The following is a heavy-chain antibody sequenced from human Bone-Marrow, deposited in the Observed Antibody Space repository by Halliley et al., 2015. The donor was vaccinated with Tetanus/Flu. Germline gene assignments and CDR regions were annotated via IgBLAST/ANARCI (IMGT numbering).Heavy chain of an antibody. CDR1: GDPISNVDHY. V-gene: IGHV4-30-2*06. J-gene: IGHJ6*02. CDR3: ARVERGGMDV. Sequence: TLSLTCAVSGDPISNVDHYWSWIRQSPGKGLEWIGYVYYGGSTYHNPSLESRVTTSLEMSKNQFSLNLRSVTAADTAVYYCARVERGGMDVWGQGTTVTVSS. CDR2: VYYGGST. D-gene: IGHD1-1*01.